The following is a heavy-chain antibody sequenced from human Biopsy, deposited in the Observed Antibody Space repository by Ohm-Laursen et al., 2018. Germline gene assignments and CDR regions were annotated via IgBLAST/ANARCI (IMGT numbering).Heavy chain of an antibody. CDR1: GFNFYHYA. V-gene: IGHV3-9*01. D-gene: IGHD3-10*01. CDR2: ISWSNDNI. CDR3: ARSRGSSGIATIYYYGMDV. Sequence: SLRLSCSASGFNFYHYAMQWVRQVPGKGLEWVSSISWSNDNIHYADSVKGRFTISRDNAKNSLYLQMNSLRAEDTAVYYCARSRGSSGIATIYYYGMDVWGQGTTVTVSS. J-gene: IGHJ6*02.